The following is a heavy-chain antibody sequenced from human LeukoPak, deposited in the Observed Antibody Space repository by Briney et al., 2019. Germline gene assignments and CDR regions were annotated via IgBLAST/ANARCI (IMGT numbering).Heavy chain of an antibody. Sequence: PSETLSLTCTVSGGSISSYYWTWIRQPPGKGLEWIGYIYHTGSTYYNPSLKSRVTISVDKSKNQFSLNLSSVTAADTAVYYCARDSAASFFDYWGQGTLVTVAS. CDR3: ARDSAASFFDY. CDR1: GGSISSYY. CDR2: IYHTGST. J-gene: IGHJ4*02. D-gene: IGHD1-26*01. V-gene: IGHV4-59*12.